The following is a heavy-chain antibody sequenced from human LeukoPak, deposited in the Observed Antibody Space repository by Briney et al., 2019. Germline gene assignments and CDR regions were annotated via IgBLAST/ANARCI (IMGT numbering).Heavy chain of an antibody. CDR1: GFTFSSYA. V-gene: IGHV3-21*01. D-gene: IGHD4-17*01. CDR3: ARADDGDYYFDY. Sequence: GGSLRLSCAASGFTFSSYAMSWVRQAPGKGLEWVSSISSSSSYIYYADSVKGRFTISRDNAKNSLYLQMNSLRAEDTAVYYCARADDGDYYFDYWGQGTLVTVSS. CDR2: ISSSSSYI. J-gene: IGHJ4*02.